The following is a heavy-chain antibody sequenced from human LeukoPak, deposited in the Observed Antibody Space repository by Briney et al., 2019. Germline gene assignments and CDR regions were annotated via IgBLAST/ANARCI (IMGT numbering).Heavy chain of an antibody. V-gene: IGHV4-39*01. CDR3: ARNASDSGTSYFDY. D-gene: IGHD1-26*01. CDR2: IYYSGSA. Sequence: SETLSLTCTVSGGSISSGTYYWGWVRQPPGKGLEWIGSIYYSGSASYNPSLKSRVTISVDTSKNQFSLKLDSVTAADTAVYYCARNASDSGTSYFDYWGQGTLVTVSS. J-gene: IGHJ4*02. CDR1: GGSISSGTYY.